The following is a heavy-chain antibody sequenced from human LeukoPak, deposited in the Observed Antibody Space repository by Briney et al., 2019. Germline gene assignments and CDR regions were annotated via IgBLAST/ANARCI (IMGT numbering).Heavy chain of an antibody. D-gene: IGHD3-3*01. CDR2: INPNSGGT. CDR1: GYTFTSYD. Sequence: ASVKVSCKASGYTFTSYDINWVRQATGQGLEWMGWINPNSGGTNYAQKFQGRVTMTRDTSISTAYMELSRLRSDDTAVYYCARSGPLLRGSGYYTGYWGQGTLVTVSS. J-gene: IGHJ4*02. V-gene: IGHV1-2*02. CDR3: ARSGPLLRGSGYYTGY.